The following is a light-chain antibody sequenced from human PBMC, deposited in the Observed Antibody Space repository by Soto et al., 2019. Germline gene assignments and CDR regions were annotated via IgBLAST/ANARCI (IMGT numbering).Light chain of an antibody. CDR1: QSVLYSSNNKNY. V-gene: IGKV4-1*01. CDR3: QQYYSSLT. Sequence: DIVMTQSPDSLAVSLGERATINCKSSQSVLYSSNNKNYLAWYQQKPGHPPKLLIYWASTRESGVPDRFSGSGSGTDFTLTINSLQAEDVAVYYCQQYYSSLTFRGGTKVEIK. CDR2: WAS. J-gene: IGKJ4*01.